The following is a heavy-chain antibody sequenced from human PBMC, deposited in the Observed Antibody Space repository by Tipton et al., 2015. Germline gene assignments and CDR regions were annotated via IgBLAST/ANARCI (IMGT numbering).Heavy chain of an antibody. Sequence: QPVQSGGEVKKPGESLKISCKVSGYTFSNHWIGWVRQMPGKGLEWVGIIHPSDSETKYSPSFEGLVTISADKSTSTAYLQWSSLKASDTAVYYCARRLPYFEWSKVYYFDYWGQGSPVTVSP. V-gene: IGHV5-51*01. CDR1: GYTFSNHW. CDR2: IHPSDSET. CDR3: ARRLPYFEWSKVYYFDY. J-gene: IGHJ4*02. D-gene: IGHD3-9*01.